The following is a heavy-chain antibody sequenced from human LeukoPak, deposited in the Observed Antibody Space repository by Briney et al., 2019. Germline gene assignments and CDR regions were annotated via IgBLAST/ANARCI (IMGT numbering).Heavy chain of an antibody. D-gene: IGHD3-22*01. CDR3: ARGYEYYDSSPRWYFDL. J-gene: IGHJ2*01. CDR1: GGSLSSYY. CDR2: IYYSGST. V-gene: IGHV4-59*01. Sequence: PSETLSLTCTVSGGSLSSYYWSWIRQPPGKGLRGMGYIYYSGSTNYNPSLKSRVTISVDTSKNQFSLKLSSVTAADTAVYYCARGYEYYDSSPRWYFDLWGRGTLVTVSS.